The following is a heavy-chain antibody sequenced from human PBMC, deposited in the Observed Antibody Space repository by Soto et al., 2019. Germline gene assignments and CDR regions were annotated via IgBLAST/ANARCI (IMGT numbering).Heavy chain of an antibody. CDR2: IIPLFGTG. D-gene: IGHD6-19*01. V-gene: IGHV1-69*12. Sequence: QVQLVQPGAAVKKPGSSVKVSCKASGGTFSNYAISWVRQAPGQGLEWMGGIIPLFGTGNYAKKFQGRVTITADESTSTAYMDLRSLRFEDTAVYYCAQTLGLAVSGPGRFDLWGRGTLVTVSS. CDR3: AQTLGLAVSGPGRFDL. CDR1: GGTFSNYA. J-gene: IGHJ2*01.